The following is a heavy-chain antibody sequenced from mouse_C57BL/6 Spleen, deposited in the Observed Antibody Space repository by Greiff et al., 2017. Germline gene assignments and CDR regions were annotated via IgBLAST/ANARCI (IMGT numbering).Heavy chain of an antibody. CDR1: GYTFTSYW. J-gene: IGHJ1*03. V-gene: IGHV1-64*01. CDR2: IHPNSGST. D-gene: IGHD4-1*01. CDR3: AREDWERYFDV. Sequence: QVQLQQPGAELVKPGASVKLSCKASGYTFTSYWMHWVKQRPGQGLEWIGMIHPNSGSTNYNEKFKRKATLTVDKSSSTAYMQLSSLTSEDSAVYYCAREDWERYFDVWGTGTTVTVSS.